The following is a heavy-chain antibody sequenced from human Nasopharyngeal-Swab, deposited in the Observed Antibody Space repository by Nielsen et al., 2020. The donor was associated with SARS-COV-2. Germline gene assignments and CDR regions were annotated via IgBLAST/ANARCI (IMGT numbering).Heavy chain of an antibody. V-gene: IGHV3-30-3*01. J-gene: IGHJ3*02. Sequence: GESLKISCAASGFTFSSYAMHWVRQAQGKGREWVAVISYDGNNKYYADSVKGRFTISRDDSKNTLYLQMNSLRAEDTAVYYCARDPDGGNVWEDAFDIWGQGTMVTVSS. CDR2: ISYDGNNK. D-gene: IGHD4-23*01. CDR1: GFTFSSYA. CDR3: ARDPDGGNVWEDAFDI.